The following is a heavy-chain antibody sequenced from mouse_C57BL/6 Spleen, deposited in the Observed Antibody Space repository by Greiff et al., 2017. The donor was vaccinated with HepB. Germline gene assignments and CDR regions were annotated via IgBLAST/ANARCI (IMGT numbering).Heavy chain of an antibody. V-gene: IGHV1-59*01. D-gene: IGHD1-1*01. CDR3: ARSGDYYGSRGWYFDY. J-gene: IGHJ2*01. Sequence: VKLQQPGAELVRPGTSVKLSCKASGYTFTSYWMHWVKQRPGQGLEWIGVIDPSDSYTNYNQKFKGKATLTVDTSSSTAYMQLSSLTSEDSAVYYCARSGDYYGSRGWYFDYWGQGTTLTVSS. CDR1: GYTFTSYW. CDR2: IDPSDSYT.